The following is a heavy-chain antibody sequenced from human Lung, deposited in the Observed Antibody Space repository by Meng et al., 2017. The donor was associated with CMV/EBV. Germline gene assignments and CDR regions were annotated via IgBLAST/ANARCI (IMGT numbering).Heavy chain of an antibody. Sequence: GGSLRLSCAASGFTFSSFSMNWVRQAPGKGLEWVSSINSISTFIYYADSVKGRFTISRDNAKNSLYLHMSSLRAEDTAVYYCVRDRLGGRLFDYWGQGTLVXVSS. D-gene: IGHD2-15*01. CDR1: GFTFSSFS. J-gene: IGHJ4*02. CDR2: INSISTFI. CDR3: VRDRLGGRLFDY. V-gene: IGHV3-21*01.